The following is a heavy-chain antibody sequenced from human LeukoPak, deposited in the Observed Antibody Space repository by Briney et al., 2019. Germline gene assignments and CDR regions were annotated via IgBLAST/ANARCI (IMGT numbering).Heavy chain of an antibody. D-gene: IGHD3-22*01. CDR1: GFTFSSYA. Sequence: PGGSLRLSCAASGFTFSSYAMGWVRQAPGKGLEWVSVISGGGSNTYYADSGKGRFTTSRDNSKNMLHLQMNSLRAEDTAIYYCAKLSAPYYDSSGYYTDYWGQGTLVTVSS. CDR3: AKLSAPYYDSSGYYTDY. J-gene: IGHJ4*02. V-gene: IGHV3-23*01. CDR2: ISGGGSNT.